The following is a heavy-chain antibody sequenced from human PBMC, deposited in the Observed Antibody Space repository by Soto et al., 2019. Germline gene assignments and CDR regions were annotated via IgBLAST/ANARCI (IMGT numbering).Heavy chain of an antibody. J-gene: IGHJ6*02. D-gene: IGHD6-13*01. CDR1: GFTFSSYA. CDR2: ISVSGGST. CDR3: AKSLAAGKRENYYYYGMDV. V-gene: IGHV3-23*01. Sequence: EVQLLESGGGLVQPGGSLRLSCAASGFTFSSYAMSWVRQAPGKGLEWVSAISVSGGSTYYADSVKGRFTISRDNSKNTLYLQLNSLRAEDTAVYYCAKSLAAGKRENYYYYGMDVWGQGTTVTVSS.